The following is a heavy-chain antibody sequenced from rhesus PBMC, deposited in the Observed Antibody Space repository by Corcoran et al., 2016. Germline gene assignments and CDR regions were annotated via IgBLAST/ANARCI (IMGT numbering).Heavy chain of an antibody. J-gene: IGHJ4*01. Sequence: QVQLQESGPGLVKPSETLSLTCDVSGYSITHGYGWTWIRQPPGQGLEWIGYIGGERAHTNYTPTLKSRVTVSKDTSKKQFSLRMNSVTAADTAIYYCARRLWGFDYWGQGLLVTVSS. D-gene: IGHD7-45*01. V-gene: IGHV4-127*01. CDR1: GYSITHGYG. CDR3: ARRLWGFDY. CDR2: IGGERAHT.